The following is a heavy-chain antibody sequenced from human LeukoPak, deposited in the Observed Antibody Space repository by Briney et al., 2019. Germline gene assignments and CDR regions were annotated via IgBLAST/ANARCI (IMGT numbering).Heavy chain of an antibody. CDR3: ARGGGVVQLTPSDY. Sequence: GGSLRLSCAASGFTFSSYSMNWVRQAPGKGLEWVSSISSSSSYIYYADSVKGRFTISRDNAKNSLYLQMNSLRAEDTAVYYCARGGGVVQLTPSDYWGQGTLVTVSS. CDR1: GFTFSSYS. V-gene: IGHV3-21*01. D-gene: IGHD3-3*01. J-gene: IGHJ4*02. CDR2: ISSSSSYI.